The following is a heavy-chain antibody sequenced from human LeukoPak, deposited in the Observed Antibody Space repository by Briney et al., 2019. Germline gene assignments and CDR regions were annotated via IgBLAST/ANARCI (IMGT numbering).Heavy chain of an antibody. CDR1: GFTLSSYS. CDR2: ISSSSSTI. CDR3: ARDQLIYSGSYSDFDY. D-gene: IGHD1-26*01. Sequence: GSLRLSCAASGFTLSSYSMNWVRQAPGKGLEWVSYISSSSSTIYYADSVKGRFTISRDNAKNSLYLQMNSLRAEDTAVYYCARDQLIYSGSYSDFDYWGQGTLVTVSS. V-gene: IGHV3-48*01. J-gene: IGHJ4*02.